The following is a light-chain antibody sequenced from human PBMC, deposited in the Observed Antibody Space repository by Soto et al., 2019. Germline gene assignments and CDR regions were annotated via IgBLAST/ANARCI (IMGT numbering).Light chain of an antibody. CDR1: QAIGSW. Sequence: DIQMTQSPSTLSAYVGDRVTISCRASQAIGSWLAWYQQHPGKAPKLLIYAASSLQSGVPSRFSGSGSGTDFTLTISSLQPEDFATYYCQQANSFPITFGQGTRLEIK. J-gene: IGKJ5*01. CDR2: AAS. V-gene: IGKV1-12*01. CDR3: QQANSFPIT.